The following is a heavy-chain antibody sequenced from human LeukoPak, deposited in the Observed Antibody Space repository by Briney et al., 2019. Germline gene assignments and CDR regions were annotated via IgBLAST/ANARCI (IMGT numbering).Heavy chain of an antibody. Sequence: PSETLSLTCTVSGGSISSYYWSWIRQPPGKGLEWIGYIYYSGSTNYNPSLKSRVTISVDTSKNQFSLKLSSVTAADTAVYYCARVSDNCSSTSCYTGLLDYWGQGTLATVSS. CDR3: ARVSDNCSSTSCYTGLLDY. J-gene: IGHJ4*02. CDR2: IYYSGST. V-gene: IGHV4-59*01. CDR1: GGSISSYY. D-gene: IGHD2-2*02.